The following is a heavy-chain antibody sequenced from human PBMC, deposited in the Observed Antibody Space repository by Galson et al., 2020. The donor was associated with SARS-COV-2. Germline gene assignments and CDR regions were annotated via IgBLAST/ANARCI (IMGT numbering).Heavy chain of an antibody. CDR1: GFKFHDCV. V-gene: IGHV3-9*01. J-gene: IGHJ4*02. CDR2: ISWNSNRI. Sequence: GGSLRLSCQGSGFKFHDCVMHWVRQPPGKGLEWVASISWNSNRITYADSMKGRFTISRDNGRNSLYLQMRSLGPDDTALYYCAKGKTACSGDCYPDDWGQGTLVSVSS. CDR3: AKGKTACSGDCYPDD. D-gene: IGHD2-21*02.